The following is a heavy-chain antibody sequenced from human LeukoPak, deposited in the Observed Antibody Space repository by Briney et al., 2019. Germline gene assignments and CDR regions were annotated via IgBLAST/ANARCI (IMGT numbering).Heavy chain of an antibody. Sequence: SQTLSLTCTVSGGSISSGGYYWSWIRQHPGKGLEWIGYIHYNGNTYYNPSLKSRVTISVDTSKNQFSLKLSSVTAADTAVFCCARGAMWGANWFDPWGQGTLVTVSS. D-gene: IGHD2-2*01. CDR1: GGSISSGGYY. CDR2: IHYNGNT. V-gene: IGHV4-31*03. CDR3: ARGAMWGANWFDP. J-gene: IGHJ5*02.